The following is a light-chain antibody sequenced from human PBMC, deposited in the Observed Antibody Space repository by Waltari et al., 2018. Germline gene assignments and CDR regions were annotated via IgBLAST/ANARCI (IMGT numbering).Light chain of an antibody. Sequence: QSVVTQPPSASGTPGQGVTISCSGRSSNTGSNTVIWYQQLPGTAPKLLIFINNKRPSGVPDRISGSKSGTSASLAISGLQSEDEANYYCAVWDDSLNGWVFGGGTKLTVL. CDR2: INN. CDR3: AVWDDSLNGWV. CDR1: SSNTGSNT. V-gene: IGLV1-44*01. J-gene: IGLJ3*02.